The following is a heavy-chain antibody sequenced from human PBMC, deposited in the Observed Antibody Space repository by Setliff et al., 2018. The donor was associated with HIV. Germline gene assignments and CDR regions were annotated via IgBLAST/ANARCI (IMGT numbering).Heavy chain of an antibody. V-gene: IGHV4-38-2*01. D-gene: IGHD1-26*01. CDR2: VHYSGAT. Sequence: SETLSLTCPVSGYSISSGYYWGWIRQPPGKGLEWIGSVHYSGATNPNPSLRSRLTMLIDTSGDYFSLNLRSVTAADTAVYYCARLDDSGSYYENAFDIWGQGAMVTVSS. CDR1: GYSISSGYY. J-gene: IGHJ3*02. CDR3: ARLDDSGSYYENAFDI.